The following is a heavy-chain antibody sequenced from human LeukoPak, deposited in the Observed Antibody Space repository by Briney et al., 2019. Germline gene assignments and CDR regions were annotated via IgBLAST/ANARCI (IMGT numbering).Heavy chain of an antibody. J-gene: IGHJ4*02. CDR1: GFTFDDYG. V-gene: IGHV3-9*01. CDR2: ISWNSGSI. Sequence: GRSLRLSCAASGFTFDDYGMHWVRQAPGKGLEWVSGISWNSGSIGYADSVKGRFTISRDNAKNSLYLQMNSLRAEDTALYYCAKGRGSYPSFDYWGQGTLVTVSS. CDR3: AKGRGSYPSFDY. D-gene: IGHD1-26*01.